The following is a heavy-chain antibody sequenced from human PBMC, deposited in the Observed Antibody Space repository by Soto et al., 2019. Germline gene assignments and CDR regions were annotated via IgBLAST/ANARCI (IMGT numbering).Heavy chain of an antibody. Sequence: SETLSLTCAVYGGSFSGYYWSWIRQPPGKGLEWIGEINHSGSTNYNPSLKSRVTISVDTSKNQFSLKLSSVTAADTAVYYCARGRGRLNWFDPWGQGALVTVSS. CDR2: INHSGST. CDR3: ARGRGRLNWFDP. J-gene: IGHJ5*02. V-gene: IGHV4-34*01. CDR1: GGSFSGYY.